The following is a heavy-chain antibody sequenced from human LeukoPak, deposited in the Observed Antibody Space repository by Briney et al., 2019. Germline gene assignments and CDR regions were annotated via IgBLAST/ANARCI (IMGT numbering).Heavy chain of an antibody. Sequence: GGSLRLSCAASGFTFSGYSMIWVRQAPGKGLEWIAYIHSSSGTIYYADSVKGRFTISRDNAKNSLYLQMNSLRDEDTAVYYCARYIVVVPAAPNDYYYYYGMDVWGQGTTVTVSS. CDR2: IHSSSGTI. CDR3: ARYIVVVPAAPNDYYYYYGMDV. V-gene: IGHV3-48*02. J-gene: IGHJ6*02. CDR1: GFTFSGYS. D-gene: IGHD2-2*01.